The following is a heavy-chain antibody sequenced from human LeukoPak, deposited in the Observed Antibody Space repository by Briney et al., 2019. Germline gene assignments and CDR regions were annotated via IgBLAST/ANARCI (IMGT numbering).Heavy chain of an antibody. D-gene: IGHD3-16*01. Sequence: PGGSLRLSCSASGFSFSDYDMNWFRQAPGKGLGWISSISGRSSHVYYGDSVKGRFSISRDNAMNSVFLQMNSLGVDDTAVYYCGRAFPPLRTASAGDLWGQGTLVTVSS. CDR1: GFSFSDYD. CDR3: GRAFPPLRTASAGDL. V-gene: IGHV3-21*01. CDR2: ISGRSSHV. J-gene: IGHJ4*02.